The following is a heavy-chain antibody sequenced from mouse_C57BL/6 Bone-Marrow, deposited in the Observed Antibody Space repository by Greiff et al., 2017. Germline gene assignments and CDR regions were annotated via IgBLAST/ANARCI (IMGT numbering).Heavy chain of an antibody. CDR2: IYPRSGNT. Sequence: VQLQQSGAELARPGASVKLSCKASGYTFTSYGISWVKQRTGQGLEWIGEIYPRSGNTYYNEKFKGKATLTVDNSSSTAYMELRSLTSEDSAVYFCARWRSYYDYDGVWWYIDVWGTGTTVTVSS. V-gene: IGHV1-81*01. CDR1: GYTFTSYG. D-gene: IGHD2-4*01. CDR3: ARWRSYYDYDGVWWYIDV. J-gene: IGHJ1*03.